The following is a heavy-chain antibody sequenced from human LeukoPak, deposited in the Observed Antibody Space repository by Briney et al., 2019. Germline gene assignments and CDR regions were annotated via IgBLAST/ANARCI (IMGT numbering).Heavy chain of an antibody. V-gene: IGHV4-39*01. CDR1: GGSIKISSYY. CDR3: ASWRSVDTPMARYNVFFDY. D-gene: IGHD5-18*01. CDR2: IYYSGGT. J-gene: IGHJ4*02. Sequence: SETLSLTCTVSGGSIKISSYYWSWIRQSPGKGLEWIGSIYYSGGTYYNPSLKSRVTISVDTSKNQFSLKLTSVTAADTAVYYCASWRSVDTPMARYNVFFDYWGQGTLFTVSS.